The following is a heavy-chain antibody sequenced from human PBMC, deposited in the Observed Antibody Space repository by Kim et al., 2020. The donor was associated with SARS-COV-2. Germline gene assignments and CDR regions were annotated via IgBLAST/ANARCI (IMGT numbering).Heavy chain of an antibody. Sequence: ASVKVSCKASGYTFTSYYMHWVRQAPGQGLEWMGIINPSGGSTSYAQKFQGRVTMTRDTSTSTVYMELSSLRSEDTAVYYCARDPLGWKHTPRRPQYVFEYWGQGTLVTVSS. CDR2: INPSGGST. J-gene: IGHJ4*02. CDR1: GYTFTSYY. D-gene: IGHD1-1*01. V-gene: IGHV1-46*01. CDR3: ARDPLGWKHTPRRPQYVFEY.